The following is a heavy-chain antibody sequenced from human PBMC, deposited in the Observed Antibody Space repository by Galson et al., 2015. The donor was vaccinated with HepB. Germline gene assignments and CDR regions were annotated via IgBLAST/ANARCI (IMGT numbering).Heavy chain of an antibody. CDR1: GFTFTSYD. D-gene: IGHD3-10*01. Sequence: SVKVSCKASGFTFTSYDTNWVRQATGQGLEWMGWMNPNSGNTGYAQKFQGRVTMTRNTSISTAYMELSSLRSEDTAVYYCARGVENYYGSGSYFLDYWGQGTLVTVSS. V-gene: IGHV1-8*01. CDR2: MNPNSGNT. CDR3: ARGVENYYGSGSYFLDY. J-gene: IGHJ4*02.